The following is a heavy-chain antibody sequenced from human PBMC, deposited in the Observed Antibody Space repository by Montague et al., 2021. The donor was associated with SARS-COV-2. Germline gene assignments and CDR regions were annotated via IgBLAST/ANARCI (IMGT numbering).Heavy chain of an antibody. V-gene: IGHV3-53*01. CDR1: GFTVSSNY. Sequence: SLILSCAASGFTVSSNYMSWVRQAPVKGLEWVSVIYSGGSTYYAXSVKGRFTISRDNSKNTLYFQMKSLRAEDTAVYYCARSRVSSGLGAFDIWGQGTMVTVSS. CDR2: IYSGGST. J-gene: IGHJ3*02. CDR3: ARSRVSSGLGAFDI. D-gene: IGHD6-19*01.